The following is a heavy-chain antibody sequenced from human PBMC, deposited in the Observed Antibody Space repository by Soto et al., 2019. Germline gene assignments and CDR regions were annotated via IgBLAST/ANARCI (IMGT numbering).Heavy chain of an antibody. CDR2: IYYSGST. Sequence: PSETLSLTCTVSGGSISSSSYYWGWIRQPPGKGLEWIGSIYYSGSTYYNPSLKSRVTISVDTSKNQFSLKLSSVTAADTAVYYCGRETAGGSYPYPGFFYSGGQGPVVTVSA. V-gene: IGHV4-39*02. D-gene: IGHD3-16*01. CDR1: GGSISSSSYY. J-gene: IGHJ4*02. CDR3: GRETAGGSYPYPGFFYS.